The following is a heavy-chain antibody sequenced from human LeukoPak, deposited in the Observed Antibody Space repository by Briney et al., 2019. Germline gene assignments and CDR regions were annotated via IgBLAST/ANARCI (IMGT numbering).Heavy chain of an antibody. D-gene: IGHD3-3*01. CDR2: ISSSSSYI. CDR1: GFTFSSYS. CDR3: ARGPHVLRFLEWYSPTWDY. J-gene: IGHJ4*02. V-gene: IGHV3-21*01. Sequence: KSGGSLRLSCAASGFTFSSYSMNWVRQAPGKGLEWVSSISSSSSYIHYADSVKGRFTISRDNAKNSLYLQMNSLRAEDTAVYYCARGPHVLRFLEWYSPTWDYWGQGTLVTVSS.